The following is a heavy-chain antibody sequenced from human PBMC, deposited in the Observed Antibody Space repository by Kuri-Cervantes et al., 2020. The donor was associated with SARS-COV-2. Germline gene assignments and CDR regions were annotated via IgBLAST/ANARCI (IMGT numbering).Heavy chain of an antibody. CDR1: GYNFTDYW. V-gene: IGHV5-51*01. CDR2: IYPGDSET. CDR3: TTVGKLEVVVG. J-gene: IGHJ4*02. Sequence: KVSCKASGYNFTDYWIGWVRQMPGKGLEWMGLIYPGDSETRYSPSFQVQVTISAHESITTAYQQWSSPKASDTDMYYCTTVGKLEVVVGWGQGTQVTVSS. D-gene: IGHD2-15*01.